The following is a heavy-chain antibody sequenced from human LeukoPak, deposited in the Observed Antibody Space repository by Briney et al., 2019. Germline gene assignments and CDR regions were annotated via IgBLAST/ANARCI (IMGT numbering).Heavy chain of an antibody. J-gene: IGHJ4*02. D-gene: IGHD3-9*01. V-gene: IGHV3-64*01. CDR3: ARCEDILTGYYLDY. CDR1: GFTFSSYA. Sequence: GGSLRLSCAASGFTFSSYAMHWVRQAPGKGLEYVSAISSNGGSTYYANSVKGRFTISRDNSKNTLYLQMGSLRAEDMAVYYCARCEDILTGYYLDYWGQGTLVTVSS. CDR2: ISSNGGST.